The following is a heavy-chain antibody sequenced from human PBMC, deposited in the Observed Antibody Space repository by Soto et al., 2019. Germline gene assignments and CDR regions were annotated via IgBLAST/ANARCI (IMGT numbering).Heavy chain of an antibody. CDR1: GFTFSNAW. D-gene: IGHD3-16*01. CDR2: IKSKTDGGTT. CDR3: TTRWRGLLGAGDYFDY. V-gene: IGHV3-15*07. Sequence: EVQLVESGGGLVKPGGSLRLSCAASGFTFSNAWMHWVRQAPGKGLEWVGRIKSKTDGGTTDYAAPVKGRFTISRDDSKNTLYLQMNSLKTEDTAVSYCTTRWRGLLGAGDYFDYWGQGTLVTVSS. J-gene: IGHJ4*02.